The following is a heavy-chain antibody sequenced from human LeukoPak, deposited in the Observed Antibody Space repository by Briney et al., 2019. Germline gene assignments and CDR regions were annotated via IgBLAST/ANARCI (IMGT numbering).Heavy chain of an antibody. J-gene: IGHJ6*02. CDR3: ARDLVAWSGYSTYYYGMDV. D-gene: IGHD3-3*01. V-gene: IGHV3-53*04. CDR1: GFTVSSNY. CDR2: IYSGGST. Sequence: GGSLRLSCAASGFTVSSNYISWVRQAPGKGLEWVSVIYSGGSTYYADSVKGRFTISRHNSKNTLYLQMNSRRAEDTAVYYCARDLVAWSGYSTYYYGMDVWGQGTTVTVSS.